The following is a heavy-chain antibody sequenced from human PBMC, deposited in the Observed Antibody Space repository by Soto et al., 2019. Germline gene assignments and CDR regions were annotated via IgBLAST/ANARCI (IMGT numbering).Heavy chain of an antibody. J-gene: IGHJ4*02. CDR1: GYGFTNYW. CDR2: VLPHDSEA. CDR3: ARRDYTGTYSDSFTY. Sequence: EVQLVQSAAEVKKPGESLKISCKASGYGFTNYWIGWLRQMPGKGLEWMGMVLPHDSEARVSPSLQGQVTISADKSINTAYLQWNSLKASDTAMYYCARRDYTGTYSDSFTYWGQGPLVTVSS. V-gene: IGHV5-51*01. D-gene: IGHD1-26*01.